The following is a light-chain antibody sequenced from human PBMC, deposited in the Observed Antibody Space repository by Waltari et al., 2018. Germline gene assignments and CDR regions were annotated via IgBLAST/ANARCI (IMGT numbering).Light chain of an antibody. J-gene: IGKJ4*01. CDR2: DEA. CDR1: QSVSSY. V-gene: IGKV3-11*01. Sequence: EIVLTQSPATLSLSPGERATLSCRASQSVSSYLVWYQQKPGQAPRLLIYDEANRATGIPARFSGSGSGTDFTLTISGLEPGDSAVYYCQQRANWLTFGGGTKVEIK. CDR3: QQRANWLT.